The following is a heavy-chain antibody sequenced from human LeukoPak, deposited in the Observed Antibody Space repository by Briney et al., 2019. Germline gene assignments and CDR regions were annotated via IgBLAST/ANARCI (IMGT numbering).Heavy chain of an antibody. Sequence: GGSLRLSCAASGFTVSSYGMHWVRQAPGKGLEWVAFIRYNGSNKYYADSVKGRFTISRGNAKNTLYLQMNSLRAEDTAVYYCAKSAEVHYYDSSGYYQYFDYWGQGTLVTVSS. D-gene: IGHD3-22*01. CDR3: AKSAEVHYYDSSGYYQYFDY. J-gene: IGHJ4*02. CDR1: GFTVSSYG. V-gene: IGHV3-30*02. CDR2: IRYNGSNK.